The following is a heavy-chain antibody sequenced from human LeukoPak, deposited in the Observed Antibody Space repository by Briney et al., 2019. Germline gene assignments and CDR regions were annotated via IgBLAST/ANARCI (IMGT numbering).Heavy chain of an antibody. Sequence: SVKVSCKASGGTFSSYAISWVRQAPGQGLEWMGRIIPILGIANYAQKFQGRVTITADKSTSTAYMELSSLRSEDTAVYYCARDKAWFGFDYWGQGTLVTVSS. D-gene: IGHD3-10*01. CDR2: IIPILGIA. J-gene: IGHJ4*02. CDR1: GGTFSSYA. V-gene: IGHV1-69*04. CDR3: ARDKAWFGFDY.